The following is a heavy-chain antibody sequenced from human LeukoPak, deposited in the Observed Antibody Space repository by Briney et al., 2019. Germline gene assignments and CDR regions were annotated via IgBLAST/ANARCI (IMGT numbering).Heavy chain of an antibody. V-gene: IGHV1-46*01. CDR3: ARASHDYGDYRHFDY. CDR2: INPSGGST. D-gene: IGHD4-17*01. CDR1: GYTFTSYY. Sequence: ASVKVSCKASGYTFTSYYMHWVRQAPGQGLEWMGIINPSGGSTSYAQKFQGRVTMTRDMSTSTVYMELSSLRSEDTAVYYCARASHDYGDYRHFDYWGQGTLVTVSS. J-gene: IGHJ4*02.